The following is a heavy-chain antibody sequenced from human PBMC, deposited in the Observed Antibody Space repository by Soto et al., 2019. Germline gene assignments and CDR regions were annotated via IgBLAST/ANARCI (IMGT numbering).Heavy chain of an antibody. J-gene: IGHJ4*02. CDR3: ARGIGYCSSTSCSGGY. CDR1: GYTFTSYD. V-gene: IGHV1-8*01. Sequence: ASVKVSCKASGYTFTSYDINWVRQATGQGLEWMGWMNPNSGNTGYAQKFQGRVTMTRNTSISTAYMELSSLRSEDTAVYYCARGIGYCSSTSCSGGYWGQGTLVTVSS. D-gene: IGHD2-2*01. CDR2: MNPNSGNT.